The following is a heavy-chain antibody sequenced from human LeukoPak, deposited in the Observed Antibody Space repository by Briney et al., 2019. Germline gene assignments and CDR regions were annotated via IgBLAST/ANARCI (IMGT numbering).Heavy chain of an antibody. CDR1: GCSFTSYW. Sequence: GAALKISCKGAGCSFTSYWISWGRQRPGKGKGWVGRVDPSDCYTNYSPSFQGHVTISADKSISTAYLQWSSLKASDTAMYYCARHSDDQLLDSDYWGQGTLVTVSS. CDR2: VDPSDCYT. CDR3: ARHSDDQLLDSDY. V-gene: IGHV5-10-1*01. J-gene: IGHJ4*02. D-gene: IGHD2-2*01.